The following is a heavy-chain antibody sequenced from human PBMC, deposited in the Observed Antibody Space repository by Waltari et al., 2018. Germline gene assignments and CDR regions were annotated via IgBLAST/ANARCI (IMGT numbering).Heavy chain of an antibody. D-gene: IGHD3-3*01. J-gene: IGHJ5*02. CDR2: IRLPGMT. CDR3: TRGGNYDFWSHRPFVDP. V-gene: IGHV4-34*01. CDR1: GASFSDYY. Sequence: QVQLQQWGAGLLGPSETLSLTGAVYGASFSDYYWCWVRQPPGKGLEGIGQIRLPGMTNYNPSLKSRVTISIDTPRSQFSLRLSSVTAADTALYFCTRGGNYDFWSHRPFVDPWGQGTLVTVSS.